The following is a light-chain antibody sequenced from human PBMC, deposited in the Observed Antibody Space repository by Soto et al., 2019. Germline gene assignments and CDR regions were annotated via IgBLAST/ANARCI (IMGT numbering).Light chain of an antibody. J-gene: IGKJ5*01. V-gene: IGKV3-15*01. CDR1: QSVSSN. CDR3: QQYNNWPPIT. Sequence: EIVMRQAPATLSVSPGERATLSCRASQSVSSNLAWYQQKPGQAPRLLIYGASTRATGIPARFSGSGSGTEFTLTISSLQSEDFAVYYCQQYNNWPPITCGQGTRLEIK. CDR2: GAS.